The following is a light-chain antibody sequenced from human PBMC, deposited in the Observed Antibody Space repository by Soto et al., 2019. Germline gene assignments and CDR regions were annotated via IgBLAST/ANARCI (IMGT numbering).Light chain of an antibody. CDR3: QVWDSSSDHLYV. CDR2: YDS. V-gene: IGLV3-21*04. J-gene: IGLJ1*01. CDR1: NIGSKS. Sequence: SYELTQPPSVSVAPGKTARITCGGNNIGSKSVHWYQQKPSQAPVLVIYYDSDRPSGIPERFSGSNSGNTATLTLSRVEAGDEADYYCQVWDSSSDHLYVFGTGTKVTVL.